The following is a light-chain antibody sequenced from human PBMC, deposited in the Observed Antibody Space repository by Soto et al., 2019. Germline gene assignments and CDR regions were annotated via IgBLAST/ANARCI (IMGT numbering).Light chain of an antibody. CDR1: QSVSSY. Sequence: EIVLTQSPATLSLSPGERATLSCRASQSVSSYLAWYQQKPGQAPRLLIYDASNRATGIPARFSGSGSGTDFTLTISSLEPEDFAVYYCQQRSNWRYTFCQGTKLEIK. V-gene: IGKV3-11*01. CDR3: QQRSNWRYT. CDR2: DAS. J-gene: IGKJ2*01.